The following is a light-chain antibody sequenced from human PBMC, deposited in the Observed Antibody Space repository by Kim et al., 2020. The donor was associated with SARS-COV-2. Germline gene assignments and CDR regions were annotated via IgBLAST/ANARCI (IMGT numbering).Light chain of an antibody. CDR2: YDS. CDR3: QVWDSSSDHRVV. J-gene: IGLJ2*01. CDR1: CIGSKG. Sequence: GKADRVSCEGNCIGSKGLLWYQQKSGQAPVLVIYYDSDRPSGIPERFSGSNSGNTATLTISRVEAGDEADYYCQVWDSSSDHRVVFGGGTKVTVL. V-gene: IGLV3-21*04.